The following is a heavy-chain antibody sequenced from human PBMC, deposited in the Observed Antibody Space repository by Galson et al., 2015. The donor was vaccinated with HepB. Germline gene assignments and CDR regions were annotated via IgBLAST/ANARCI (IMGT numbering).Heavy chain of an antibody. CDR3: AMDMNVDTAMVKYYYGMDV. J-gene: IGHJ6*02. CDR1: GGTFSSYA. V-gene: IGHV1-69*06. CDR2: IIPIFGTA. D-gene: IGHD5-18*01. Sequence: SVKVSCKASGGTFSSYAISWVRQAPGQGLEWMGGIIPIFGTANYAQKFQGRVTITADKSTSTAYMELSSLRSEDTAVYYRAMDMNVDTAMVKYYYGMDVWGQGTTVTVSS.